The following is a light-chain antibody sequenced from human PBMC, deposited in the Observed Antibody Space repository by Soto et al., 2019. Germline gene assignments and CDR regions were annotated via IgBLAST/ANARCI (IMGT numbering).Light chain of an antibody. CDR2: DDS. CDR3: QVWDSSSDHVI. Sequence: SYELTQPPSVSVAPGQTASITCGGNVIGSISVHWYQQKPGQAPVLVVFDDSDRPSGIPERFSGSNSRNTATLTISRVEAGDEADYYCQVWDSSSDHVIFGGGTKLTLL. CDR1: VIGSIS. V-gene: IGLV3-21*02. J-gene: IGLJ2*01.